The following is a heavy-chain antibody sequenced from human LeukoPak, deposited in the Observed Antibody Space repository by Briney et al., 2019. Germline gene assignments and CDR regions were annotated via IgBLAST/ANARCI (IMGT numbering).Heavy chain of an antibody. D-gene: IGHD3-22*01. CDR1: GGSISSGGYY. CDR2: IYYSGST. Sequence: SETLSLTCTVSGGSISSGGYYWSWTRQHPGKGLEWIGYIYYSGSTYYNPSLKSRVTISVDTSKNQFSLKLSSVTAADTAVYYCARDRPEVIGAFDIWGQGTMVTVSS. J-gene: IGHJ3*02. CDR3: ARDRPEVIGAFDI. V-gene: IGHV4-31*03.